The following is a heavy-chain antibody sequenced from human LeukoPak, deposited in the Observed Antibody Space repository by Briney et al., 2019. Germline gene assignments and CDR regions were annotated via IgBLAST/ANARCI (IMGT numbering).Heavy chain of an antibody. D-gene: IGHD4-23*01. J-gene: IGHJ4*02. Sequence: GGSLRLSCAASGFTFSNYGMSWVRQAPGKGLEWVSVIYSGGSTYYADSVKGRFTISRDNSKNTLYLQMNSLRAEDTAVYYCAREFKVTPAYFDYWGQGTLVTVSS. CDR2: IYSGGST. CDR3: AREFKVTPAYFDY. V-gene: IGHV3-66*01. CDR1: GFTFSNYG.